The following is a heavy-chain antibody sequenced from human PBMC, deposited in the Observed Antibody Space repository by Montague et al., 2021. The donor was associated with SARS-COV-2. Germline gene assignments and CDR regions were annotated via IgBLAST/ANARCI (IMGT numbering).Heavy chain of an antibody. D-gene: IGHD6-13*01. CDR3: GRVFAPAGTFDF. CDR2: THFRSKWYN. Sequence: CAISGDSVSTNNTTWNWVRQSPSGDLEWLGRTHFRSKWYNDYAVSAKSRITINPDTSKNQFSLQLKSVTPKDTAIYFCGRVFAPAGTFDFWGQGTLVTVSS. V-gene: IGHV6-1*01. CDR1: GDSVSTNNTT. J-gene: IGHJ4*02.